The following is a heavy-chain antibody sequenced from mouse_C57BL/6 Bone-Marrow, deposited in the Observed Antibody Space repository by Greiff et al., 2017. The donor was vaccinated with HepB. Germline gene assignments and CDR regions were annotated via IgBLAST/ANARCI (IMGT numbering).Heavy chain of an antibody. Sequence: QVQLQQPGAELVKPGASVKMSCKASGYTFTSYWITWVKQRPGQGLEWIGDIYPGSGSTNYNEKFKSKATLTVDTSSSTAYMQLSSLTSEDSAVYYCARRSPDYKSFDYWGQGTTLTVSS. J-gene: IGHJ2*01. V-gene: IGHV1-55*01. CDR2: IYPGSGST. CDR3: ARRSPDYKSFDY. CDR1: GYTFTSYW. D-gene: IGHD2-12*01.